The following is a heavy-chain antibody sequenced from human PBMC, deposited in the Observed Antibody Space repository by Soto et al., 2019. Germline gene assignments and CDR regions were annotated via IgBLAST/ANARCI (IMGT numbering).Heavy chain of an antibody. D-gene: IGHD3-3*01. J-gene: IGHJ4*02. CDR1: GYTLTSYG. CDR3: ARADFDFWSGYSPFDY. Sequence: QVQLVQSRAEVKKPGASVKVSCKASGYTLTSYGISWVRQAPGQGLEWGGWISPYNGNTNYAQKLQDRVTLTTDTPTRTAYMELRSLRADDTAVYYCARADFDFWSGYSPFDYWGQGTLVTVSS. CDR2: ISPYNGNT. V-gene: IGHV1-18*01.